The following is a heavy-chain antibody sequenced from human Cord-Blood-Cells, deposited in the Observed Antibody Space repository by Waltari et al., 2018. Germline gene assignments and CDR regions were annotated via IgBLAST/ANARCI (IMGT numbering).Heavy chain of an antibody. Sequence: EVQLVESGGGLVKPGGSLRLSCAASGFTFSSYSMNWVRQAPGKGLEWVSSISSMSSYLYYADAVKGRFTISRDNAKNSLYLQMNSLRAEDTAVYYCASSTPYWYFDLWGRGTLVTVSS. CDR2: ISSMSSYL. CDR1: GFTFSSYS. V-gene: IGHV3-21*01. CDR3: ASSTPYWYFDL. J-gene: IGHJ2*01.